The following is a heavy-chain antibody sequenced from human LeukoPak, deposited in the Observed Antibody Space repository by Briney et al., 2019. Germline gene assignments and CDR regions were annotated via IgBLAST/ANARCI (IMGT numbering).Heavy chain of an antibody. CDR3: ARVPASSVYYYDSSGYYYKYYFDY. CDR2: INHSGST. D-gene: IGHD3-22*01. J-gene: IGHJ4*02. Sequence: SETLSLTCAVYGGSFSGYYWSWIRQPPGKGLEWIGEINHSGSTNYNPSLKSRVTISVGTSKNQFSLKLSSVTAADTAVYYCARVPASSVYYYDSSGYYYKYYFDYWGQGTLVTVSS. CDR1: GGSFSGYY. V-gene: IGHV4-34*01.